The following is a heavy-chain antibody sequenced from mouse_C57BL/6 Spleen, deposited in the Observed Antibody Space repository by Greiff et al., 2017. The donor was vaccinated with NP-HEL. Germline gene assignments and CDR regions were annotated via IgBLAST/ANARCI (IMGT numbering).Heavy chain of an antibody. D-gene: IGHD1-1*01. J-gene: IGHJ4*01. CDR3: ARLYGSSPLYAMDY. CDR2: IDPSDSYT. CDR1: GYTFTSYW. Sequence: QVQLQQPGAELVMPGASVKLSCKASGYTFTSYWMHWVKQRPGQGLEWIGEIDPSDSYTNYNQKFKGKSTLTVDKSSSTAYMQLSSLTSEDSAVYYCARLYGSSPLYAMDYWGQGTSVTVSS. V-gene: IGHV1-69*01.